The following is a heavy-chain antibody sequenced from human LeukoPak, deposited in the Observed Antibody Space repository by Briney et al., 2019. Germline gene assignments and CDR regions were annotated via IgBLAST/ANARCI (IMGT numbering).Heavy chain of an antibody. J-gene: IGHJ4*02. Sequence: PSETLSLTCAAYGGSFSGYYWSWIRQPPGKGLEWIGEINHSGSTNYNPSLKSRVTISVDTSKNQFSLKLSSVTAADTAVYYCARLVVTPSYWGQGTLVTVSS. CDR2: INHSGST. CDR3: ARLVVTPSY. D-gene: IGHD2-21*02. CDR1: GGSFSGYY. V-gene: IGHV4-34*01.